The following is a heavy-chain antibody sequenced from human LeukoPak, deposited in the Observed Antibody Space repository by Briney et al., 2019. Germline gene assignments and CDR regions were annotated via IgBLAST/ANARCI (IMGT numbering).Heavy chain of an antibody. CDR2: ISTSGST. CDR3: AREGRAAAGNWFDP. CDR1: GGSISSYY. V-gene: IGHV4-4*07. D-gene: IGHD6-13*01. Sequence: SETLSLTCTVSGGSISSYYWSWIRQPAGKGLESIGHISTSGSTNYNPSLKSRVTMSVDTSKNQFSLKLSSVTAADTAVYYCAREGRAAAGNWFDPWGQGTLVTVSS. J-gene: IGHJ5*02.